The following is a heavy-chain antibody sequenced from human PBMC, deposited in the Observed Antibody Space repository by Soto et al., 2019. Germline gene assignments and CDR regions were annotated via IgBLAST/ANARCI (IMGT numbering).Heavy chain of an antibody. CDR2: ISYDGSNK. J-gene: IGHJ4*02. CDR3: AKSPFGAVAGNDY. Sequence: QVQLVESGGGVVQPGRSLRLSCAASGFTFSSYGMHWVSQAPGKGLEWVAVISYDGSNKYYADSVKGRFTISRDNSKNTLYLQMNSLRAEDTAVYYCAKSPFGAVAGNDYWGQGTLVTVSS. D-gene: IGHD6-19*01. V-gene: IGHV3-30*18. CDR1: GFTFSSYG.